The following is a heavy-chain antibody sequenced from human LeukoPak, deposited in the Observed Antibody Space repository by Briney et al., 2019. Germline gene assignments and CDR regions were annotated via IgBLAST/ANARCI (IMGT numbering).Heavy chain of an antibody. CDR3: ARVSSVPTPRALDY. J-gene: IGHJ4*02. Sequence: GGSLRLSCAASGFSFSTYSMNWVRQAPGKGPEWVSSIGGSSNYIFYTDSVKGRFTVSRDNAKNSLYLQMNSLRGEDTAVYYCARVSSVPTPRALDYWGQGTLVTVSS. CDR2: IGGSSNYI. CDR1: GFSFSTYS. V-gene: IGHV3-21*01. D-gene: IGHD4/OR15-4a*01.